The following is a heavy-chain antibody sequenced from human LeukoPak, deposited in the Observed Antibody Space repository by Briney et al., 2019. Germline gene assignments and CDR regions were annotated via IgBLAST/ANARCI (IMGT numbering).Heavy chain of an antibody. CDR1: GFTVSSNY. Sequence: PGGSLRLSCAASGFTVSSNYMSWVRQAPGKGLEWVSVIYSGGSTYYADSVKGRFTISRHNSKNTLYLQMNSLRAEDTAVYYCAKVSDDSSGYYYQVFDYWGQGTLVTVSS. CDR2: IYSGGST. CDR3: AKVSDDSSGYYYQVFDY. D-gene: IGHD3-22*01. J-gene: IGHJ4*02. V-gene: IGHV3-53*01.